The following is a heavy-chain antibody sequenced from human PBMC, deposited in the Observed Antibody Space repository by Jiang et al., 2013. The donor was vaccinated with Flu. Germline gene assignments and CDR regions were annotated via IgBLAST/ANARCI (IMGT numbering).Heavy chain of an antibody. CDR2: ISASGGST. CDR1: GFTFSNYA. V-gene: IGHV3-23*01. CDR3: AKPRVDSSGYHAGAFDI. D-gene: IGHD3-22*01. J-gene: IGHJ3*02. Sequence: VQLLESGGGLVQPGGSLRLSCAASGFTFSNYAMTCVRQAPGKGLEWVSAISASGGSTYYADSVKGRFTISRDNSKNTLFLQMNSLRAEDTAVYYCAKPRVDSSGYHAGAFDIWAKGQWSPSLQ.